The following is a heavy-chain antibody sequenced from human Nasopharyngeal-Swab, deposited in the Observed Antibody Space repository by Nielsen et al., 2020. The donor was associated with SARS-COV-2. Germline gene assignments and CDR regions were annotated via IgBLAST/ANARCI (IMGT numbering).Heavy chain of an antibody. J-gene: IGHJ4*02. CDR2: ISSNGGST. Sequence: GESLKISCSASGFTFSSYAMHWVRQAPGKGLEYVSAISSNGGSTYYAGSVKGRFTISRDNSKNTLYLQMSSLRAEDTAVYYCVADEDIVLMVLDYWGQGTLVTVSS. CDR3: VADEDIVLMVLDY. CDR1: GFTFSSYA. D-gene: IGHD2-8*01. V-gene: IGHV3-64D*06.